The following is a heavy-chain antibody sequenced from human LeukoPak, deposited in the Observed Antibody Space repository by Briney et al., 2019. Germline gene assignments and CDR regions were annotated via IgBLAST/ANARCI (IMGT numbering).Heavy chain of an antibody. J-gene: IGHJ5*02. CDR3: ARHYPQSYNWNYEVDP. D-gene: IGHD1-7*01. CDR2: IYPGDSDT. V-gene: IGHV5-51*01. Sequence: SGESLKISWQGSGSRFTSYWIGWVRQMPGKGLEWMGIIYPGDSDTRYSPPFQGQVTISADKSISTAYLQWSSLKASDTAMYYCARHYPQSYNWNYEVDPWGQGTLATVSS. CDR1: GSRFTSYW.